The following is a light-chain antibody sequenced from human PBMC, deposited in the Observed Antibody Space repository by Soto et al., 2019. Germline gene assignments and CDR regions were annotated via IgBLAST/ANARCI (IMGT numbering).Light chain of an antibody. J-gene: IGKJ2*01. CDR2: GAS. V-gene: IGKV3-15*01. CDR1: QRISSE. CDR3: QQGHTWPLT. Sequence: EIVMTQSPATLSVSPGERATLSCRASQRISSELAWYQQKPGQPPRLLIYGASTRATAVPARFTGSGSGSDFTLTISGLQSEEVAVYYCQQGHTWPLTFGQGTRLEI.